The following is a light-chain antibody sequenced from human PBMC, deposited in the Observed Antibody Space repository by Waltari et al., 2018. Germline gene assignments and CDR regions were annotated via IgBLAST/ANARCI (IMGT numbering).Light chain of an antibody. CDR3: QQFNAYPLFT. CDR2: PAS. V-gene: IGKV1-9*01. CDR1: PDISTY. Sequence: DIQLTQSPSFLSASVGDRVAIPCRASPDISTYLAWYQQKPGKAPRLLIYPASTLQNGVPLRFSGSGSGTEFTLTITNLQPEDFAAYYCQQFNAYPLFTFGPGTKLDIK. J-gene: IGKJ3*01.